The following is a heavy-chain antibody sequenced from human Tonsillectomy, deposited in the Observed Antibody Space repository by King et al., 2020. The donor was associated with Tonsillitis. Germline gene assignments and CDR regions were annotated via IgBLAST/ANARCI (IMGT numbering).Heavy chain of an antibody. Sequence: VQLVESGGGLVQPGGSLRLSCVASGFTLSRYSMNWVRQAPGKGPEWVSAISESGRTIYYADYVKGRFTISRDNAKNSLYLQMNSLRAGDTALYYCARDLGIDTYWDWYFDLWGRGTLVTVSS. D-gene: IGHD7-27*01. CDR3: ARDLGIDTYWDWYFDL. CDR1: GFTLSRYS. V-gene: IGHV3-48*01. J-gene: IGHJ2*01. CDR2: ISESGRTI.